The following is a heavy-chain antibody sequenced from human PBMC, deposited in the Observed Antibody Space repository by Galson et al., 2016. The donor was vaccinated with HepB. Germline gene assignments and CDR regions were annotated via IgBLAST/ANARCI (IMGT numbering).Heavy chain of an antibody. CDR3: ARGVVEVLGKYYFDY. V-gene: IGHV3-13*01. Sequence: SLRLSCAASGFTFSRYDMHWVRQVTGNGLEWVSGIGSAGDTYYPDSVKGRFTISRENAKNSFYLQMSSLRGEDTAVYYCARGVVEVLGKYYFDYWGQGPLVTVSS. CDR1: GFTFSRYD. D-gene: IGHD2/OR15-2a*01. J-gene: IGHJ4*02. CDR2: IGSAGDT.